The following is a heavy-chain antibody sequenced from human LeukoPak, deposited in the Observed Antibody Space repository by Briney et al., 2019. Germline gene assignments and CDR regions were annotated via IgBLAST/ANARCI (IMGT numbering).Heavy chain of an antibody. D-gene: IGHD2-21*01. J-gene: IGHJ4*02. Sequence: PGGSLRLSCAASGXTVSSNYMSWVRQAPGKELEWVSVIYSGGSTYYADSVKGRFTISRDNSKNTLYLQMNSLRAEDTAVYYCARDRFPADYWGQGTLVTVSS. V-gene: IGHV3-66*01. CDR2: IYSGGST. CDR1: GXTVSSNY. CDR3: ARDRFPADY.